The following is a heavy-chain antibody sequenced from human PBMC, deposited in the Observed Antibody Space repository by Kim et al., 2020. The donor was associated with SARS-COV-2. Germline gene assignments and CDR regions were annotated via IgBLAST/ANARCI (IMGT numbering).Heavy chain of an antibody. CDR3: ARDPPLCYSCFDY. V-gene: IGHV6-1*01. Sequence: SQTLSLTCAISGDSVSSNSAAWSWIRQSPSRGLEWLGRTYYRSKWDNDYAVSVKSRIIITPDTSKNQFSLQLNSVTPEDTDLYYCARDPPLCYSCFDYWGQGTLVTVSS. CDR1: GDSVSSNSAA. D-gene: IGHD2-15*01. CDR2: TYYRSKWDN. J-gene: IGHJ4*01.